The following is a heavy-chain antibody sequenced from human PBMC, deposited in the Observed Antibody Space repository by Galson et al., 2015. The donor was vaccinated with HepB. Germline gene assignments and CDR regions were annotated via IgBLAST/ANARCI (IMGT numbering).Heavy chain of an antibody. CDR2: IDPSDSYT. D-gene: IGHD2-15*01. Sequence: QSGAEVKKPGESLRISCKGSGYSFTSYWISWVRQMPGKGLEWMGRIDPSDSYTNYSPSFQGHVTISADKSISTAYLQWSSLKASDTAMYYCARLGGGSSYYYYYGMDVWGQGTTVTVSS. J-gene: IGHJ6*02. CDR1: GYSFTSYW. CDR3: ARLGGGSSYYYYYGMDV. V-gene: IGHV5-10-1*01.